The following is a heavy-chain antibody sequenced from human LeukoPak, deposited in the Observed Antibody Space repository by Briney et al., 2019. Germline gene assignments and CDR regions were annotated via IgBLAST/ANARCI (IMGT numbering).Heavy chain of an antibody. CDR1: GFPLSSYA. D-gene: IGHD4-11*01. J-gene: IGHJ4*02. Sequence: GGSLRLSCAASGFPLSSYAMSWVRQGPGKGLEWAAATSSSDPGTYHADSVRGRFTISRDNSKNTLYLQMNSLRADDTAVYYCATTVIPNYFDYWGQGTLVTVSS. CDR3: ATTVIPNYFDY. V-gene: IGHV3-23*01. CDR2: TSSSDPGT.